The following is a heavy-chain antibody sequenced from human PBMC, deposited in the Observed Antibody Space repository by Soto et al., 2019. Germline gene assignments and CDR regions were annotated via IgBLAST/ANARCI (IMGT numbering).Heavy chain of an antibody. J-gene: IGHJ6*02. CDR1: GEAVGGYY. CDR3: ARVSPFYDILTGRYHYYRLDV. CDR2: INHSGDT. Sequence: QVQLQQWGAGLLKPSESLSVSCGVSGEAVGGYYWSWIRQSSGKGLEWIGQINHSGDTNYNPSLKSRVTLSVDTSKNHLSLKLTSVTAADTAVYYCARVSPFYDILTGRYHYYRLDVWGQGTTVTVSS. D-gene: IGHD3-9*01. V-gene: IGHV4-34*01.